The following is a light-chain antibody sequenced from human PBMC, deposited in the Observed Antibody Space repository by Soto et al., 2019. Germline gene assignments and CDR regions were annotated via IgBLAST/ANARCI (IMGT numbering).Light chain of an antibody. CDR2: GAS. V-gene: IGKV3-20*01. Sequence: EIVLTQSPGTLSLSPGERATLSCRASQSVSSSYLAWYQQKPGQAPRLLIYGASSTATGIPDRFSGSGSGTDFTLTISRLEPEDFAVYYCQQYGSSPPCTFGQGTKVEIK. CDR3: QQYGSSPPCT. J-gene: IGKJ1*01. CDR1: QSVSSSY.